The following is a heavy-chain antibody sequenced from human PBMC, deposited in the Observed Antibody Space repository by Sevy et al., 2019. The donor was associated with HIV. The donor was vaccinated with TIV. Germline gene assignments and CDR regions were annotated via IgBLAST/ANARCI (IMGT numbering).Heavy chain of an antibody. Sequence: GGSLRLSCAASGFTFSSYAMSWFRQDPGKGLEWVSGVSISGDNTYYADSVKGRFTISRDNSKNTLYLQMDSLRAEDTAVYYCAKDLYASGILGYWGQGTLVTVSS. CDR3: AKDLYASGILGY. V-gene: IGHV3-23*01. J-gene: IGHJ4*02. D-gene: IGHD3-10*01. CDR1: GFTFSSYA. CDR2: VSISGDNT.